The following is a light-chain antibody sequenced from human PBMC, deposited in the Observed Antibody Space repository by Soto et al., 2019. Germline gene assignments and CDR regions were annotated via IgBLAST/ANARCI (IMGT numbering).Light chain of an antibody. V-gene: IGKV3-20*01. CDR2: GAS. J-gene: IGKJ1*01. CDR1: QSVSSSF. CDR3: QQYYSSHWT. Sequence: EMVLTQSPGTLSLSPGERATLSCRASQSVSSSFLAWYQQKPCQAPRLLIYGASSRATGIPDRSSGSGSGIYFTLTISRLEHEEFAVYYCQQYYSSHWTFGEGTNVEIK.